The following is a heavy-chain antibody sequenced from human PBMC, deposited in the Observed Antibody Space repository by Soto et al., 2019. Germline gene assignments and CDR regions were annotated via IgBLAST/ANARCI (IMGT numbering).Heavy chain of an antibody. CDR1: GGTFSSYA. V-gene: IGHV1-69*06. CDR3: AVRGAGYCSGGSCPAVRYFDY. J-gene: IGHJ4*02. CDR2: IIPIFGTA. D-gene: IGHD2-15*01. Sequence: GASVKVSCKASGGTFSSYAISWVRQAPGQGLEWMGGIIPIFGTANYAQKFQGRVTITADKSTSTAYMELSSLRSEDTAVYYCAVRGAGYCSGGSCPAVRYFDYWGQGTLVTVSS.